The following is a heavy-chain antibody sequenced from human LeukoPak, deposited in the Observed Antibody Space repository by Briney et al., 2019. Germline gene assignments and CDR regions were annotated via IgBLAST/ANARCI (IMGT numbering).Heavy chain of an antibody. CDR1: GYTFTSYD. V-gene: IGHV1-8*01. CDR3: ARGLTKSYYYDSSGYYPFDY. D-gene: IGHD3-22*01. J-gene: IGHJ4*02. CDR2: MNPNSGNT. Sequence: GASVTVSCKASGYTFTSYDINWVRQAPGQGLEWMGWMNPNSGNTGYAQKFQGRVTMTRNTSISTAYMELSSLRSEDTAVYYCARGLTKSYYYDSSGYYPFDYWGQGTLVTVSS.